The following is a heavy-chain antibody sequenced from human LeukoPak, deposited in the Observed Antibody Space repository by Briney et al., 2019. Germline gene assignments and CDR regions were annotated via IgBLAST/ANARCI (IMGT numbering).Heavy chain of an antibody. J-gene: IGHJ4*02. Sequence: PSETLSLTCTVSGGSISSYYWSWIRQPPGKGLEWIGYIYYSGSTNYNPSLKSRVTISVDTSKNQFSLKLSSVTAADTAVYYCASGNIAAAGSGYWGQGTLVTVSS. CDR3: ASGNIAAAGSGY. CDR1: GGSISSYY. V-gene: IGHV4-59*01. D-gene: IGHD6-13*01. CDR2: IYYSGST.